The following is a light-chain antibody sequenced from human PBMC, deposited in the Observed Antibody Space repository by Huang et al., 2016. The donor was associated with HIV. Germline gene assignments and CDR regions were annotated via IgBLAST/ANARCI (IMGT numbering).Light chain of an antibody. Sequence: EFVLIKSQATLSLSPGERAPLPSRAGQGVGSFLAWYQQKPGQAPRLLSYDASDRATGIPARFSGSGSGTDFTLTISSLEPEDFAVYYCQQRTYSFTFGPGTKVD. CDR2: DAS. CDR1: QGVGSF. V-gene: IGKV3D-11*01. J-gene: IGKJ3*01. CDR3: QQRTYSFT.